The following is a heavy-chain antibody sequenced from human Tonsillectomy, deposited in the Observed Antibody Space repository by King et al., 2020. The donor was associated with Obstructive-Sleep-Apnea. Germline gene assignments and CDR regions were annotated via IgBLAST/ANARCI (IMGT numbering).Heavy chain of an antibody. V-gene: IGHV3-48*01. Sequence: DVQLVESGGGLVQPGGSLRLSGAASGFTFSSYSINWVRQAPGKGLEWVSYISSSSSTIYYADSVKGRFTISRDNAKNSLYLQMNSLRAEDTAVYYCARDITMVRGVISAFDYWGQGTLVTVSS. J-gene: IGHJ4*02. CDR2: ISSSSSTI. CDR1: GFTFSSYS. D-gene: IGHD3-10*01. CDR3: ARDITMVRGVISAFDY.